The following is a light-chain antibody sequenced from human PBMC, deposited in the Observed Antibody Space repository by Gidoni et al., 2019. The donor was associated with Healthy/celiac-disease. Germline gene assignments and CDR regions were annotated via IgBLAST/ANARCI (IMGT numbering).Light chain of an antibody. CDR3: QQYYSTPPT. J-gene: IGKJ2*01. CDR2: WAS. Sequence: DIVMTQSPYSLAVSLGERATINCKSSQSVLYSSNNKNYLAWYQQKPGQPPKLLIYWASTRESGVPDRFSGSGSGTDFTLTINSLQAEDVAVYDCQQYYSTPPTFGQGTKLEIK. CDR1: QSVLYSSNNKNY. V-gene: IGKV4-1*01.